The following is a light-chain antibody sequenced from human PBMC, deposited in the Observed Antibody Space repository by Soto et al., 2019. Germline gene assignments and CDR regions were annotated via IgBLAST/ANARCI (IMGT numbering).Light chain of an antibody. V-gene: IGKV3-15*01. Sequence: EIVMTQSPATLSVSPGEGATLSCRASPSVSSNLAWYQQKTGKAPRLLIFGASTRATGITARFSGSGSVAEFTLTISALQSEDFAIDYCQQYINWPLTFGGGTKVGIK. CDR1: PSVSSN. CDR3: QQYINWPLT. CDR2: GAS. J-gene: IGKJ4*01.